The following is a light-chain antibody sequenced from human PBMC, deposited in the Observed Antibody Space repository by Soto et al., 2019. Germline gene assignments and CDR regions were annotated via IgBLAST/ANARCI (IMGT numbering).Light chain of an antibody. J-gene: IGLJ3*02. CDR1: SSDGGTYNL. Sequence: QSALTQPASVSGSPGQSITISCTGTSSDGGTYNLVSWYQQHPGKAPKLIIYEGSKRPSGVSNRFSGSKSGDTASLTISGLQAEEEADYCCCSYAGSSTWVFGGGTKLTVL. CDR3: CSYAGSSTWV. CDR2: EGS. V-gene: IGLV2-23*01.